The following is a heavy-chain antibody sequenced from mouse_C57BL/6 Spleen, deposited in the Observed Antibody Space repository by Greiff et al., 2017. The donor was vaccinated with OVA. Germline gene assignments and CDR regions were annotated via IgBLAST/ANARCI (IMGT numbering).Heavy chain of an antibody. D-gene: IGHD2-2*01. V-gene: IGHV1-42*01. J-gene: IGHJ2*01. CDR3: ARRLDYGYPPYYFDY. Sequence: EVKLVESGPELVKPGASVKISCKASGYSFTGYYMNWVKQSPEKSLEWIGEINPSTGGTTYNQKFKAKATSTVDKSSSTAYMQLKSLTSEDSAVYYCARRLDYGYPPYYFDYWGQGTTLTVSS. CDR1: GYSFTGYY. CDR2: INPSTGGT.